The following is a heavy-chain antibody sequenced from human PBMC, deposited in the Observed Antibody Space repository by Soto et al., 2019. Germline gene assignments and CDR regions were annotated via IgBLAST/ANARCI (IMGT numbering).Heavy chain of an antibody. CDR3: ARAEVVPSAFDI. CDR2: ISYDGSNK. CDR1: GFTFSSYA. Sequence: GGSLRLSCAASGFTFSSYAMHWVRQAPGKGLEWVAVISYDGSNKYYADSVKGRFTISRDNSKNTLYLQMNSLRAEDTAVYYCARAEVVPSAFDIWGQGTIVTVSS. V-gene: IGHV3-30-3*01. D-gene: IGHD2-2*01. J-gene: IGHJ3*02.